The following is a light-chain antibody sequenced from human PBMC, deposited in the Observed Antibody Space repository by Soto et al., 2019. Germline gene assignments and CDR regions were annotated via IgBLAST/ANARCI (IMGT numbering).Light chain of an antibody. CDR1: SSDVGGYNF. J-gene: IGLJ1*01. CDR3: SAYTGSSAYV. V-gene: IGLV2-14*03. CDR2: DVS. Sequence: QSALTQPASVSGSPGQSITISCTGTSSDVGGYNFVSWYQQHPGEAPKLIIYDVSYRPSGVSNRFSGSKSGNTASLSISGLQAEDEADYFCSAYTGSSAYVFGGGTKLTVL.